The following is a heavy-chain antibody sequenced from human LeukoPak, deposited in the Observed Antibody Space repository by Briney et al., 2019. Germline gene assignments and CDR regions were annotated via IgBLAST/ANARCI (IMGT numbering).Heavy chain of an antibody. CDR2: ISGSGGST. D-gene: IGHD3-3*01. CDR1: GFTFRNYA. CDR3: AKLTPLRFLEWLFPYYFDY. V-gene: IGHV3-23*01. J-gene: IGHJ4*02. Sequence: GGSLRLSCAASGFTFRNYAMSWVRQAPGKGLEWVSAISGSGGSTYYADSVKGRFTISRDNSKNTLYLQMNSLRAEDTAVYYCAKLTPLRFLEWLFPYYFDYWGQGTLVTVSS.